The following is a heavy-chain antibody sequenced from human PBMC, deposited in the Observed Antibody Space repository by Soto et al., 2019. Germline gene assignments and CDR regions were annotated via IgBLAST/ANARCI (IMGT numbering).Heavy chain of an antibody. J-gene: IGHJ6*02. D-gene: IGHD6-6*01. CDR1: GFTFSSYA. Sequence: SGGSLRLSCSASGFTFSSYAMHWVRQAPGKGLEYVSAISSNGGSTYYADSVKGRFTISRDNSKNTLYLQMSSLRAEDTAVYYCVKSPCGAARPGYYYYYGMDVWGQETTVTVSS. CDR3: VKSPCGAARPGYYYYYGMDV. CDR2: ISSNGGST. V-gene: IGHV3-64D*06.